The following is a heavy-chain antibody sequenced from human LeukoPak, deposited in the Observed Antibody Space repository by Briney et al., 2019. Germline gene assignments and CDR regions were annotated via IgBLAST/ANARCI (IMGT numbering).Heavy chain of an antibody. J-gene: IGHJ4*02. CDR2: ISYDGSNK. V-gene: IGHV3-30*04. Sequence: GGSLRLSCAASGFTFSSSAMHWVRQAPGKGLEGVAVISYDGSNKYYADSVKGRFTISRDNSKNTLYLQMNSLRAEDTAVYYCAKDIWAGYYDSSGYVDYWGQGTLFTVSS. D-gene: IGHD3-22*01. CDR3: AKDIWAGYYDSSGYVDY. CDR1: GFTFSSSA.